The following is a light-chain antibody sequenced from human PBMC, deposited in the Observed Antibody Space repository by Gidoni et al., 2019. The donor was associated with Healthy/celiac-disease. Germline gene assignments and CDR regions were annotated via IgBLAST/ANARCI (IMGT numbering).Light chain of an antibody. CDR2: AAS. Sequence: DIQMTQSPSSLSASVGDRVTITCRASQSISSYLTWYQQKPGKAPKLLIYAASSLQSGVPSRFSGSGSGTDFTLTIRILQPEDFATYYCQQSYSTPLTFGGGTKVEIK. CDR1: QSISSY. CDR3: QQSYSTPLT. V-gene: IGKV1-39*01. J-gene: IGKJ4*01.